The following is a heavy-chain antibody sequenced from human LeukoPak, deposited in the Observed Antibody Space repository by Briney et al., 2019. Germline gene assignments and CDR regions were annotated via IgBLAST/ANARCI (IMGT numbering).Heavy chain of an antibody. CDR1: GFTFSSYS. Sequence: GGSLRLSCAASGFTFSSYSMNWVRQAPGQGLEWVSYISSSSSTIYYADSVKGRFTISRDNAKNSLYLQMNSLRAGDTAVYYCARDSVEYYYDSSGYRRPRAFDFWGQGTMVTVSS. V-gene: IGHV3-48*01. J-gene: IGHJ3*01. CDR2: ISSSSSTI. D-gene: IGHD3-22*01. CDR3: ARDSVEYYYDSSGYRRPRAFDF.